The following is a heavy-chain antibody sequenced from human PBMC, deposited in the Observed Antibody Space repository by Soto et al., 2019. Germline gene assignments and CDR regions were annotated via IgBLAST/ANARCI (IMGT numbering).Heavy chain of an antibody. D-gene: IGHD2-21*02. V-gene: IGHV3-53*01. CDR3: ARGVVVVAAVPWTAFDI. CDR2: ISTVGST. Sequence: EVQLVESGGGVIQPGGSLRLSCAASGFTVGSNYMIWVRQAPGNGLEWVAVISTVGSTYYADSVQGRFAISRDRSKNTLYLQMNSLRAEDTAVYYCARGVVVVAAVPWTAFDIWGQGTMVTVS. CDR1: GFTVGSNY. J-gene: IGHJ3*02.